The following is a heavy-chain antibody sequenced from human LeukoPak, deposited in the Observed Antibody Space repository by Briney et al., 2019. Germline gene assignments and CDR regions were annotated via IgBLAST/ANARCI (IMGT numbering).Heavy chain of an antibody. D-gene: IGHD3-3*01. J-gene: IGHJ4*02. CDR3: ARSAGFLEWLSPKVYFDY. V-gene: IGHV1-69*13. Sequence: GASVKVSCKASGGTFSSYAISWVRQAPGQGLEWMGGIIPIFGTANYAQKFQGRVTITADESTSTAYMELSSLRSEDTAVHYCARSAGFLEWLSPKVYFDYWGQGTLVTVSS. CDR2: IIPIFGTA. CDR1: GGTFSSYA.